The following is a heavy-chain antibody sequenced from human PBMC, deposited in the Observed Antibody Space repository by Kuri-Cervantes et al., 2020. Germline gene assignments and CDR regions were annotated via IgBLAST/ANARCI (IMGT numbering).Heavy chain of an antibody. CDR2: ISYDGSNQ. CDR3: AREFRNYYDTPYYYYGMDV. V-gene: IGHV3-30-3*01. Sequence: LSLTCAASGFTFSSHAMHWVRQAPGKGLEWVAVISYDGSNQYYADSVKGRFTISRDNAKNSLYLQMNSLRAEDTAVYYCAREFRNYYDTPYYYYGMDVWGQGTTVTVSS. CDR1: GFTFSSHA. J-gene: IGHJ6*02. D-gene: IGHD3-22*01.